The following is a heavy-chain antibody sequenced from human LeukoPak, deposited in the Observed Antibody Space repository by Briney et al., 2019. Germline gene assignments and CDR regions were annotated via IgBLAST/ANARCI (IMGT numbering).Heavy chain of an antibody. CDR3: AKDITFRKTGALDY. CDR2: INWNGGSI. V-gene: IGHV3-20*04. J-gene: IGHJ4*02. Sequence: GGSLRLSCAASGFTVSSNYMSWVRQAPGKGLEWVSGINWNGGSIGYADSVKGRFTISRDNAKNSLYLQMNSLRAEDTALYYCAKDITFRKTGALDYWGQGTLVTVSS. D-gene: IGHD1-14*01. CDR1: GFTVSSNY.